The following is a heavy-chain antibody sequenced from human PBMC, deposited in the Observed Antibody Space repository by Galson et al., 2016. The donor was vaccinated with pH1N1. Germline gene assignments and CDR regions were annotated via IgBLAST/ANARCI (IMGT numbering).Heavy chain of an antibody. V-gene: IGHV1-18*01. D-gene: IGHD1-26*01. CDR1: GYTFSSCG. J-gene: IGHJ4*02. Sequence: SVKVSCKASGYTFSSCGISWVRQAPGKGLEWMGWISGYNGNTKYEQKIQGRVSMTIDTSTSTVYMELRSLRSDDTALCYCARMSGSSRYLDYWGQGTLVTVSS. CDR3: ARMSGSSRYLDY. CDR2: ISGYNGNT.